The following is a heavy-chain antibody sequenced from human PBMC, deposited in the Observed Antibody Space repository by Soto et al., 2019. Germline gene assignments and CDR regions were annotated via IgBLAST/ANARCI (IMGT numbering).Heavy chain of an antibody. Sequence: QDQLVQSGAEVKKPGSSVKVSCKASGGTFSSHTFSWVRQAPGQGLEWMGRIIPALGTATYAQKFQGRVTITADESATTVYMELNSLRSEDTVVYYCARPDFGDYSYFELWGRGTLVTVSS. CDR1: GGTFSSHT. CDR3: ARPDFGDYSYFEL. D-gene: IGHD4-17*01. V-gene: IGHV1-69*08. CDR2: IIPALGTA. J-gene: IGHJ2*01.